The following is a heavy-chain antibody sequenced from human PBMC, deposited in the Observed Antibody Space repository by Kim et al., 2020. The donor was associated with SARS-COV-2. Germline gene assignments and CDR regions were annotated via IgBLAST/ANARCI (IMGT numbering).Heavy chain of an antibody. J-gene: IGHJ4*02. V-gene: IGHV3-13*04. CDR3: ARAKSGWYGDYFDL. CDR1: GFTFSSYD. D-gene: IGHD6-19*01. Sequence: GGSLRLSCAASGFTFSSYDMNWVLQGTGKGLEWVSTIGTSGDTDYAASVKGRFTISRENAKNSLHLQLNSLRVGDTAVYYCARAKSGWYGDYFDLWGQGT. CDR2: IGTSGDT.